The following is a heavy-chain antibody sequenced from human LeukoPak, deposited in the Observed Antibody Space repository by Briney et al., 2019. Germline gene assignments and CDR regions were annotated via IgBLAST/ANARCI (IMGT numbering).Heavy chain of an antibody. CDR3: AKDRIGGGTVTPMDV. Sequence: GGSLRLSCAASGFTFSSYAMSWVRQAPGKGLEWVSAISGSGGSTYYADSVKGRFTISRDNSKNTLYLQMNSLRAEDTAVYYCAKDRIGGGTVTPMDVWGQVTTVTVSS. CDR2: ISGSGGST. D-gene: IGHD4-17*01. V-gene: IGHV3-23*01. J-gene: IGHJ6*02. CDR1: GFTFSSYA.